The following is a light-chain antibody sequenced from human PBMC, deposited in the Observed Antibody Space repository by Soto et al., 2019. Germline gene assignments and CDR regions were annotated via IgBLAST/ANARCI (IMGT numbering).Light chain of an antibody. CDR3: SSYTTNHTRV. Sequence: QSVLTQPASVSGSPGQSITISCTGTSSDTAGYNYVSWYQQHPGKAPKLMIYEVSNRPSGVSNRFSGSQSGNTASLTISGLQAEDEADYYCSSYTTNHTRVFGGGTKLTVL. CDR2: EVS. J-gene: IGLJ3*02. V-gene: IGLV2-14*01. CDR1: SSDTAGYNY.